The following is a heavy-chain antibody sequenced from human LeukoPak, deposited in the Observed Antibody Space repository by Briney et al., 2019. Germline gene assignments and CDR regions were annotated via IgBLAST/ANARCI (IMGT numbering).Heavy chain of an antibody. CDR1: GGSISSYY. V-gene: IGHV4-59*01. CDR3: ATGGDGSGSTSFDY. Sequence: SETLSLTCTVSGGSISSYYWSWIRQPPGKGLEWIGYIYYSGSTNYNPSLKSRVTISVDTSKNQFSLKLSSVTAAGTGVYYCATGGDGSGSTSFDYWGQGTLVTVSS. D-gene: IGHD3-10*01. J-gene: IGHJ4*02. CDR2: IYYSGST.